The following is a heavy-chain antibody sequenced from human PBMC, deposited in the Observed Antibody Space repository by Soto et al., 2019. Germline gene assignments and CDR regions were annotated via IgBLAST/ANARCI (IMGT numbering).Heavy chain of an antibody. CDR2: INHSGST. J-gene: IGHJ4*02. D-gene: IGHD2-8*01. Sequence: PSLTCAVYGGSFSGYYWSWIRQPPGKGLEWIGEINHSGSTNYNPSLKSRVTISVDTSKNQFSLKLSSVTAADTAVYYCARERGYCTNGVCHYYFDYWGQGTLVTVSS. CDR3: ARERGYCTNGVCHYYFDY. CDR1: GGSFSGYY. V-gene: IGHV4-34*01.